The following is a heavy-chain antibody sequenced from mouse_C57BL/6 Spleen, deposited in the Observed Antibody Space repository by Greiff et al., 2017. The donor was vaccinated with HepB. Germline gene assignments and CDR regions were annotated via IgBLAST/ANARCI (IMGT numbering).Heavy chain of an antibody. CDR2: IDPENGDT. V-gene: IGHV14-4*01. CDR1: GFNIKDDY. J-gene: IGHJ2*01. Sequence: VQLQQSGAELVRPGASVKLSCTASGFNIKDDYMHWVKQRPEQGLEWIGWIDPENGDTEYASKFQGKATITADTSSNTAYLQLSSLTSEDTAVYYCTRGSSYLFDYWGQSTTLTVSS. D-gene: IGHD1-1*01. CDR3: TRGSSYLFDY.